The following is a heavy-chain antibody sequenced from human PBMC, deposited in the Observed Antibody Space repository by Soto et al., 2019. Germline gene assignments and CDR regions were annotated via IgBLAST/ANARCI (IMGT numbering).Heavy chain of an antibody. J-gene: IGHJ6*02. Sequence: ASVKVSCKASGYTFTSYYMHWVRQAPGQGLEWMGIINPSGGSTSYAQKFQGRVTMTRDTSTSTVYMELSSLRSEDTAVYYCARDREVTTLYYGMDVWGQGTTVTVSS. CDR1: GYTFTSYY. CDR2: INPSGGST. V-gene: IGHV1-46*01. CDR3: ARDREVTTLYYGMDV. D-gene: IGHD4-4*01.